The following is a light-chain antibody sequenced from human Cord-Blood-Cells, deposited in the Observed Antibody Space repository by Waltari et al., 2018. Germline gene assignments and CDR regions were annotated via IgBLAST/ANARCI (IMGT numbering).Light chain of an antibody. CDR3: QQSYSTPLT. Sequence: EIQMTQSPSSLSASLGDTVTIPCRASQSISSYLNWYQQKPGKAPKLLIYAGSSLQSGVPSRFSGSGSGTDFTLTISSLQPEDFATYYCQQSYSTPLTFGGGTKVEIK. CDR1: QSISSY. V-gene: IGKV1-39*01. J-gene: IGKJ4*01. CDR2: AGS.